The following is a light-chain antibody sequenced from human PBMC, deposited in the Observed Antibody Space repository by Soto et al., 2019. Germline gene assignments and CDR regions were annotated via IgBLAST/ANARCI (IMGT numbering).Light chain of an antibody. V-gene: IGLV1-40*01. CDR2: GNN. J-gene: IGLJ1*01. Sequence: QTVVTQPPSVSGAPGQRVTISCTGSSSNIGAGFDVHWYQQRPGTAPKLLIFGNNNRPSGVPDRFSGSKSGTSASLAITGLQAEDEGDYYCQSYDSTLSDRYVFGTGTKLTVL. CDR3: QSYDSTLSDRYV. CDR1: SSNIGAGFD.